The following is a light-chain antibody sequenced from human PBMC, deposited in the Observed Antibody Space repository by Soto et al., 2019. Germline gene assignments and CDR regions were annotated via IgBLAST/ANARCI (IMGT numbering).Light chain of an antibody. J-gene: IGKJ5*01. V-gene: IGKV1-9*01. CDR3: QQYNSYSIT. CDR1: QDVSRS. CDR2: AAS. Sequence: DTQLTQSPSFLSASVGDRLSITCLASQDVSRSLGWYQQKAGKAPKLLISAASTLHSGVPSRFSGSGSDTDFTLTISNLQPEDFATYYCQQYNSYSITFGQGTRLEI.